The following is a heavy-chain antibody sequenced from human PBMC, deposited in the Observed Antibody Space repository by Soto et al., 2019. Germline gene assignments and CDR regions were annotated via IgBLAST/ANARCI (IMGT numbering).Heavy chain of an antibody. CDR1: GGSISSSSYY. D-gene: IGHD6-19*01. V-gene: IGHV4-39*01. J-gene: IGHJ4*02. CDR2: IYYSGST. Sequence: QSQTLSLTCTVSGGSISSSSYYWGWIRQPPGKGLEWIGSIYYSGSTYYNPSLKSRVTISVDTSKNQFSLKLSSVTAADTAVYYCARHRSQSGWLYYFDYWGQGTLVTVSS. CDR3: ARHRSQSGWLYYFDY.